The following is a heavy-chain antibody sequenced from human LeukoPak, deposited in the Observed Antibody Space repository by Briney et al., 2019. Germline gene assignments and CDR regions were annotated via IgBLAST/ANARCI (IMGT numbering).Heavy chain of an antibody. CDR2: IRYDGSNK. CDR1: GFTFSSYG. Sequence: GGSLRLSCAASGFTFSSYGMHWVRQAPGKGLEWVAFIRYDGSNKYYADSVKGRFTISRDNAKNSLYLQMNSLRAEDTAVYYCARDSRDRIDYWGQGTLVTVSS. J-gene: IGHJ4*02. CDR3: ARDSRDRIDY. D-gene: IGHD1-14*01. V-gene: IGHV3-30*02.